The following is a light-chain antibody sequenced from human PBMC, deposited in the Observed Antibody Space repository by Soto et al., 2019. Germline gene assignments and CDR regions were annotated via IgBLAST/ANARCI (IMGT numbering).Light chain of an antibody. V-gene: IGLV2-8*01. Sequence: QSVLTQPPSASGSPGQAVTISCTGTSSDVGGYNPVSWYQQHPDKAPKVMIYEVNKRPSGVPARFSGSKSGNTASLTVSGLQAEDEADYYCSSYAGSKNPYVFGTGTKLTVL. J-gene: IGLJ1*01. CDR2: EVN. CDR3: SSYAGSKNPYV. CDR1: SSDVGGYNP.